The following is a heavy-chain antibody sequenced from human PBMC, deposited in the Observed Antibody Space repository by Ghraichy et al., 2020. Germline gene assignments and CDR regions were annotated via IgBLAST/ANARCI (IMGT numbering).Heavy chain of an antibody. Sequence: GGSLRLSCAASGFTFSSYVLGWVRQAPGKGLEWVSGISGSGGSTYYPDSVKGRFTISRDNSKNTLYLQMNSLRVEDTAIYYCAKGIAAGTSAISYYYNGMDVWGQGTTVTVSS. V-gene: IGHV3-23*01. CDR1: GFTFSSYV. CDR2: ISGSGGST. J-gene: IGHJ6*02. D-gene: IGHD6-13*01. CDR3: AKGIAAGTSAISYYYNGMDV.